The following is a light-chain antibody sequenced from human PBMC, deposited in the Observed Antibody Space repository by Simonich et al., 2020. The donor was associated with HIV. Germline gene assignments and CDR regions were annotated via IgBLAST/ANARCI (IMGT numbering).Light chain of an antibody. CDR1: QSISNY. Sequence: DIQMTQSPSSLSASVGDKVTITCRTSQSISNYLNWYQQKPGKAPKLLIYAASNLQSGGPSRFSGSGSGTDFTLTISSLQPEDFATYYCQQSYSSLSYTFGLGTKLEIK. CDR3: QQSYSSLSYT. V-gene: IGKV1-39*01. J-gene: IGKJ2*01. CDR2: AAS.